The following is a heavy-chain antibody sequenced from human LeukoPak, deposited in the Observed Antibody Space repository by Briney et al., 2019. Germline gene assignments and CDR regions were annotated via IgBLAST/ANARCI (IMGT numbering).Heavy chain of an antibody. CDR3: ARGESSRARD. Sequence: ASVKVSCKASGYTFTSYDINWVRQAPGQGPEWMGWMNPISGNTGYAQKFQGRVTMTRDTSISTAYMELTSLGSEDTAVYYCARGESSRARDWGQGTLVTVSS. D-gene: IGHD6-13*01. J-gene: IGHJ4*02. V-gene: IGHV1-8*02. CDR1: GYTFTSYD. CDR2: MNPISGNT.